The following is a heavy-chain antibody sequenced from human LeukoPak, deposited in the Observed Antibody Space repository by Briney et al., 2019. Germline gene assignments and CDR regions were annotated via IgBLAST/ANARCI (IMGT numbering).Heavy chain of an antibody. CDR2: IDQDGSEK. Sequence: PGGSLRLSCVASEFTLSDHWMSWVRQAPGRGLECVANIDQDGSEKYYVDSVNGRFTISRDSAKNSLYLQMNNLRAEDTAVYYCARYVRWCAEFWGFDLWGQGTLVTVSS. CDR1: EFTLSDHW. V-gene: IGHV3-7*01. J-gene: IGHJ5*02. D-gene: IGHD3-10*01. CDR3: ARYVRWCAEFWGFDL.